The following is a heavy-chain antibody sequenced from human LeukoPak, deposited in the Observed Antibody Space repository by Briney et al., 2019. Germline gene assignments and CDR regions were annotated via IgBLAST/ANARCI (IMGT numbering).Heavy chain of an antibody. CDR3: ARGGSWFDP. D-gene: IGHD3-10*01. V-gene: IGHV4-59*01. Sequence: SETLSLTCTVSGGSISSYYWSWIRQPPGKGLEWIGYIYYSGSTNYNPSLKSRVTISVDTSKNQFSLKLTSVTAADTAVYYCARGGSWFDPWGQGTLVTVSS. J-gene: IGHJ5*02. CDR2: IYYSGST. CDR1: GGSISSYY.